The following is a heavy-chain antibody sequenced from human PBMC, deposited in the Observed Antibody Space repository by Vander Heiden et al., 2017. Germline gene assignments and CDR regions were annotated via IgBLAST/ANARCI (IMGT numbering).Heavy chain of an antibody. J-gene: IGHJ5*02. CDR2: INHSGST. CDR1: GGSFSGYY. Sequence: QVQLQQWGAGLLKPPETLSLTCAVYGGSFSGYYWSWIRQPPGKGMEWIGEINHSGSTNYNPSLKSRVTISVDTSKNQFSLKLSSVTAADTAVYYCARGYSSANWFDPWGQGTLVTVSS. D-gene: IGHD6-19*01. V-gene: IGHV4-34*01. CDR3: ARGYSSANWFDP.